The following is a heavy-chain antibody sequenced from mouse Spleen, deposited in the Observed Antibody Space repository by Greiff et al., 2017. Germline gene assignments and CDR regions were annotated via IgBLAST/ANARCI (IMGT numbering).Heavy chain of an antibody. Sequence: QVQLQQSGAELVRPGASVTLSCKASGYTFTDYEMHWVKQTPVHGLEWIGAIDPETGGTAYNQKFKGKAILTADKSSSTAYMELRSLTSEDSAVYYCTSPFMITPSVDYWGQGTSVTVSS. V-gene: IGHV1-15*01. CDR1: GYTFTDYE. D-gene: IGHD2-4*01. CDR3: TSPFMITPSVDY. J-gene: IGHJ4*01. CDR2: IDPETGGT.